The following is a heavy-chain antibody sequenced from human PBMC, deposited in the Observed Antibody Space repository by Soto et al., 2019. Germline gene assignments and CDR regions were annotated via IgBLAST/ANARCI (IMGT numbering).Heavy chain of an antibody. Sequence: EVLLVESGGGLVPPGGSLRLSCAASGFTFRGYRMNWVRQAPGKGLEWISYISGSSSTEYYADSVKGRFTISRDNARNSLYLQMNSLRDEDTAVYYCARVDTAMIDYWGQGTLVTVSS. CDR2: ISGSSSTE. CDR1: GFTFRGYR. D-gene: IGHD5-18*01. J-gene: IGHJ4*02. V-gene: IGHV3-48*02. CDR3: ARVDTAMIDY.